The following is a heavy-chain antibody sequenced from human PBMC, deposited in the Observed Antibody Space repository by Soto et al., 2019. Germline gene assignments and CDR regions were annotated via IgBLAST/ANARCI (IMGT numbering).Heavy chain of an antibody. J-gene: IGHJ4*02. Sequence: GGSLRLSCAASGFTFSNYAMSWVRQAPGKGLEWVSAISASVGSTYYIDSVKGRFTISRDNSKNTLYLQMNSLRAEDTAVYYCAKGGQSYDYWGQGTLVTVSS. D-gene: IGHD3-10*01. V-gene: IGHV3-23*01. CDR1: GFTFSNYA. CDR3: AKGGQSYDY. CDR2: ISASVGST.